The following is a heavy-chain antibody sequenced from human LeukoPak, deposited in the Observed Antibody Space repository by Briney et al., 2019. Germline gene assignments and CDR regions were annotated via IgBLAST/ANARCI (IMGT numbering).Heavy chain of an antibody. CDR2: ISYDGSNK. J-gene: IGHJ6*02. D-gene: IGHD3-3*01. V-gene: IGHV3-30-3*01. Sequence: PGGSLRLSCAASGFAFSTYAMPWFRQSPGKGLEWWAAISYDGSNKYYADSSKGRFTISTDNSKNTLYLQMNRQRAEATAVSYCARDTESITIVGVAQYYYYYGMDVWGQGTTVTVSS. CDR3: ARDTESITIVGVAQYYYYYGMDV. CDR1: GFAFSTYA.